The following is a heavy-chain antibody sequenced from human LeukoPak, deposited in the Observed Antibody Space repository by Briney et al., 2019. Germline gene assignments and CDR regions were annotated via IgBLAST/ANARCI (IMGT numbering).Heavy chain of an antibody. V-gene: IGHV3-23*01. CDR3: AKNHGGNDPVFDY. CDR1: GFTFSSYA. CDR2: ISGSGGST. Sequence: PGGSLRLSCAASGFTFSSYAMSWVRQAPGKGLEWVSAISGSGGSTYYADSVKGRFTISRDNSKTTLYLQMNSLRAEGTAVYYCAKNHGGNDPVFDYWGQGTLVTVSS. J-gene: IGHJ4*02. D-gene: IGHD4-23*01.